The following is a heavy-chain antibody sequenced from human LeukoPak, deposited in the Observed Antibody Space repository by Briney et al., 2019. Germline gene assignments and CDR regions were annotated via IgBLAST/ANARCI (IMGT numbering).Heavy chain of an antibody. V-gene: IGHV3-7*01. J-gene: IGHJ4*02. CDR2: IKQDGSEK. Sequence: GGSLRLSCAPSGFSFSSYWMSWVRQAPGKGLEWVANIKQDGSEKYYVDSVKGRFTISRDNAKNSLYLQMNSLRAEDTAVYYCARRITIFGVAYDYWGQGTLVTVSS. CDR3: ARRITIFGVAYDY. CDR1: GFSFSSYW. D-gene: IGHD3-3*01.